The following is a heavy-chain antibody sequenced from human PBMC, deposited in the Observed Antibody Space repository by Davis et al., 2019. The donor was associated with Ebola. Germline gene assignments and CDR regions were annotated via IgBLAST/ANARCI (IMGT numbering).Heavy chain of an antibody. CDR2: IYPGDSNV. Sequence: PGGSLRLSCKGFGYTFTKYWIGWVRQMPGKGLDWLGIIYPGDSNVKYSPSFEGQVTISVDKSINTAYLQWSSLKASDTAVYYCARQMGSLTSAWGQGTTVTVSS. D-gene: IGHD2-8*01. J-gene: IGHJ6*02. V-gene: IGHV5-51*01. CDR3: ARQMGSLTSA. CDR1: GYTFTKYW.